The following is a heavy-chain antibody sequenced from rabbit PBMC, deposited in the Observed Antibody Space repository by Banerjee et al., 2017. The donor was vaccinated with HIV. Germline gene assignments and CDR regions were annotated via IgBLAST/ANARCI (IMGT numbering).Heavy chain of an antibody. V-gene: IGHV1S43*01. CDR1: GIDFSSYYY. D-gene: IGHD4-2*01. CDR3: ARDWDGMDWLDL. Sequence: QEQLVESGGGLVTLGGSLKLTCKASGIDFSSYYYMCWVRQAPGKGLELIACIYTSSGSTWYASWVNGRFTISRSTSLNTVDLKMTSLTAADTATYFCARDWDGMDWLDLRGPGTIVTV. J-gene: IGHJ5*01. CDR2: IYTSSGST.